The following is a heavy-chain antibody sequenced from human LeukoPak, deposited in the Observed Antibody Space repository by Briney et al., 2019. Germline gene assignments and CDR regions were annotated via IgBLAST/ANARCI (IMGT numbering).Heavy chain of an antibody. J-gene: IGHJ4*02. D-gene: IGHD3-22*01. V-gene: IGHV1-18*01. CDR2: ISAYNGNT. Sequence: ASVKVSCKASGGTFSSYAINWVRQAPGQGLEWMGWISAYNGNTNYAQKLQGRVTMTTDTSTSTAYMELRSLRSDDTAVYYCAREYYYDSSGRDYWGQGTLVTVSS. CDR1: GGTFSSYA. CDR3: AREYYYDSSGRDY.